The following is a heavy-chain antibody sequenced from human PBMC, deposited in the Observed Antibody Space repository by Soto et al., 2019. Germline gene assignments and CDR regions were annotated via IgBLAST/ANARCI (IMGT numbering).Heavy chain of an antibody. V-gene: IGHV1-69*13. Sequence: SVKVSCKASVGLFSTYDINWVRQAPGQGLEWMGGIIPVFATTYYAEKFEGRVTITADESTNTAYMELSSLRSEDTAMYYCARGDSGYVWFNEIWGQGSLVTVSS. CDR3: ARGDSGYVWFNEI. CDR1: VGLFSTYD. J-gene: IGHJ1*01. CDR2: IIPVFATT. D-gene: IGHD3-22*01.